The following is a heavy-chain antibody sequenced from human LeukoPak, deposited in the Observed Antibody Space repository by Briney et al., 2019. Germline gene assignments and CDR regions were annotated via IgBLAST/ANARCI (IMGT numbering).Heavy chain of an antibody. Sequence: GGTLRLSCSASGFTFGNHAMSWVRQIPGKGLQWVSSISGSGRDTYYADSVKGRFAISRDNFKSTVFLQMNSLTADDSAIYYCAKDSYYDISTGFYPDYWGQGTLVTVSS. D-gene: IGHD3-9*01. J-gene: IGHJ4*02. CDR2: ISGSGRDT. CDR1: GFTFGNHA. CDR3: AKDSYYDISTGFYPDY. V-gene: IGHV3-23*01.